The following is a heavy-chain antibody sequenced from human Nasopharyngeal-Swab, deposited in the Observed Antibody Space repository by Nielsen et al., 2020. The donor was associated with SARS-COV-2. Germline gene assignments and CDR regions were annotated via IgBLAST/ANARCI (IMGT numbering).Heavy chain of an antibody. Sequence: GESLKISCAASGFTFSSYGMHWVRQAPGKGLEWVAVIWYDGSNKYYADSVKGRFTISRDNSKNTLYLQMNSLRAEDTAVYYCARRYCSGGSCCLDYWGQGTLVTVSS. V-gene: IGHV3-33*01. CDR3: ARRYCSGGSCCLDY. CDR1: GFTFSSYG. J-gene: IGHJ4*02. D-gene: IGHD2-15*01. CDR2: IWYDGSNK.